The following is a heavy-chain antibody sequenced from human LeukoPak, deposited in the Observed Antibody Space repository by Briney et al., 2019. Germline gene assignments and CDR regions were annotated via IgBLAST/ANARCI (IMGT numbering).Heavy chain of an antibody. V-gene: IGHV3-30*02. CDR3: ARLVRGGYYYFDY. CDR2: IRYDGSNK. CDR1: GFTFSSYG. D-gene: IGHD3-10*01. Sequence: GGSLRLSCAASGFTFSSYGMHWVRQAPGKGLEWVAFIRYDGSNKYYANSVKGRFTISRYNSKNTLYLQMNSLRAADTAVYYCARLVRGGYYYFDYWGQGTLVTVSS. J-gene: IGHJ4*02.